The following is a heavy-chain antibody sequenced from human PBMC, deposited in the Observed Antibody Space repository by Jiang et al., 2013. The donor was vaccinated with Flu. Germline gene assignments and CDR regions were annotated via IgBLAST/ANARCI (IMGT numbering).Heavy chain of an antibody. J-gene: IGHJ5*02. CDR1: GGSFSGYY. V-gene: IGHV4-34*01. CDR3: ARGPPRGDSGSYPNWFDP. D-gene: IGHD3-10*01. Sequence: GLVKPSETLSLTCAVYGGSFSGYYWSWIRQPPGKGLEWIGEINHSGSTNYNPSLKSRVTISVDTSKNQFSLKLSSVTAADTAVYYCARGPPRGDSGSYPNWFDPWGQGTLVTVSS. CDR2: INHSGST.